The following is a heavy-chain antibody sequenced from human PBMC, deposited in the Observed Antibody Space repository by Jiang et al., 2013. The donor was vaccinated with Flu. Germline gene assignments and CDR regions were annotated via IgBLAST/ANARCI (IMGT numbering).Heavy chain of an antibody. J-gene: IGHJ4*02. CDR1: GFTFSSYW. CDR3: ARVAAAGTWELLEYYFDY. Sequence: QLVESGGGLVQPGGSLRLSCAASGFTFSSYWMHWVRQAPGKGLVWVSRINSDGSSTSYADSVKGRFTISRDNAKNTLYLQMNSLRAEDTAVYYCARVAAAGTWELLEYYFDYWGQGTLVTVSS. CDR2: INSDGSST. D-gene: IGHD6-13*01. V-gene: IGHV3-74*01.